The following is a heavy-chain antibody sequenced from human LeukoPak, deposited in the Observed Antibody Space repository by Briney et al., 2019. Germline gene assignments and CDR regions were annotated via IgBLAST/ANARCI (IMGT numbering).Heavy chain of an antibody. D-gene: IGHD3-10*01. CDR2: ISSSSSTI. CDR1: GFTFNMYW. CDR3: ARDLTRVYMAGSVGY. V-gene: IGHV3-48*01. J-gene: IGHJ4*02. Sequence: PGGSLRLSCAASGFTFNMYWMSWVRQAPGKGLEWVSYISSSSSTIYYADSVKGRFTISRDNAKNSLYLQMNSLRAEDTAVYYCARDLTRVYMAGSVGYWGQGTLVTVSS.